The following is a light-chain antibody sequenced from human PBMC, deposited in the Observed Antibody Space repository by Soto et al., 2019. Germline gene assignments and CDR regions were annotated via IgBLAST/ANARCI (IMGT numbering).Light chain of an antibody. CDR3: SSYAGSNNLVV. J-gene: IGLJ2*01. CDR1: SSDVGGYNY. V-gene: IGLV2-8*01. Sequence: QSALTQPPSASGSPGQSGTISCTGTSSDVGGYNYVSWYQQHPGKAPKLMIYEVSKRPSGVPDRFSGSKSGNTASLTVSGLQAEDEADYYCSSYAGSNNLVVFGGGTKLHVL. CDR2: EVS.